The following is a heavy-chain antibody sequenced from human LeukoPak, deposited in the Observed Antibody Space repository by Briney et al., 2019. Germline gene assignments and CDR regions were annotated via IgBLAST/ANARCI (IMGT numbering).Heavy chain of an antibody. CDR2: INPNSGGT. V-gene: IGHV1-2*02. J-gene: IGHJ4*02. Sequence: ASVKVSCKASGYTFTGYYMHWVRRAPGQGLEWMGWINPNSGGTNYAQKFQGRVTMTRDTSISTAYMELSRLRSDDTAVYYCARSRYGSGSYYKTIDYWGQGTLVTVSS. CDR1: GYTFTGYY. CDR3: ARSRYGSGSYYKTIDY. D-gene: IGHD3-10*01.